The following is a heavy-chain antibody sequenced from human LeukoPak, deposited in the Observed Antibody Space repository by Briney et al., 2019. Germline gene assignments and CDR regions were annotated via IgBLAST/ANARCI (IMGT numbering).Heavy chain of an antibody. CDR2: ISYDGSNK. J-gene: IGHJ4*02. CDR1: GFIFSSYA. D-gene: IGHD1-26*01. CDR3: AKRGSYRDLDY. V-gene: IGHV3-30*18. Sequence: GGSLRLPCAASGFIFSSYAMHWVRQAPGKGLEWVAVISYDGSNKYYTDSVKDRFTISRDNSKKTLYLQMNSLSTEDTAVYYCAKRGSYRDLDYWGQGTLVTVSS.